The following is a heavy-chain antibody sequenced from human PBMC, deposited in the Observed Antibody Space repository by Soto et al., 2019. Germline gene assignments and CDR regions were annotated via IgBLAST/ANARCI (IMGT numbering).Heavy chain of an antibody. J-gene: IGHJ3*02. D-gene: IGHD1-1*01. Sequence: QVRLQEWGQGLVKPSQTLSLKCSVSGGSITTGGRYWSWIRQLPGKGLEWIGDIYYSGNTYYNASLKSRVTISVEAAKNQFSLKLSSVTAADTAVYYCAQALVFTGGDGFDIWGQGRLVTVSS. CDR3: AQALVFTGGDGFDI. CDR2: IYYSGNT. CDR1: GGSITTGGRY. V-gene: IGHV4-31*02.